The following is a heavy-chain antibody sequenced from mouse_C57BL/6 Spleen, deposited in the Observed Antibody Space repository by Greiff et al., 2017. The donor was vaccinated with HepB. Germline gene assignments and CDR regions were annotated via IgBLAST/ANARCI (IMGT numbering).Heavy chain of an antibody. CDR1: GYTFTDYY. D-gene: IGHD2-2*01. Sequence: VQLQQSGPELVKPGASVKISCKASGYTFTDYYMNWVKQSHGKSLEWIGDINPNNGGTSYNQKFKGKATLTVDKSSSTAYMELRSLTSEDSAVYYCARYYYGSRAAMDYWGQGTSVTVSS. J-gene: IGHJ4*01. CDR2: INPNNGGT. V-gene: IGHV1-26*01. CDR3: ARYYYGSRAAMDY.